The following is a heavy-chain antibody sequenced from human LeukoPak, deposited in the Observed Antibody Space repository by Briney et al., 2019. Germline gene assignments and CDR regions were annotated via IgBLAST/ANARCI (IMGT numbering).Heavy chain of an antibody. V-gene: IGHV3-30*02. Sequence: GGSLRLSCAASGFTFSSYGMHWVRQAPGKGLEWVAFIRYDGSNKYYADSVKGRFTISRDNSKNTLYLQTNSLRAEDTAVYYCATSIAAPTRGDYWGQGTLVTVSS. CDR2: IRYDGSNK. CDR3: ATSIAAPTRGDY. J-gene: IGHJ4*02. CDR1: GFTFSSYG. D-gene: IGHD6-6*01.